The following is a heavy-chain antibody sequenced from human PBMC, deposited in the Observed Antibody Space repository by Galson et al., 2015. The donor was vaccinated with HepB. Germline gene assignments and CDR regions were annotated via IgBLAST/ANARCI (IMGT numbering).Heavy chain of an antibody. CDR3: TRDFPELELPYYYYGMDV. D-gene: IGHD1-7*01. J-gene: IGHJ6*02. CDR2: IRSKAYGGTT. V-gene: IGHV3-49*03. CDR1: GFTFGDYA. Sequence: SLRLSCAASGFTFGDYAMSWFRQAPGKGLEWVGFIRSKAYGGTTEYAASVKGRFTISRDDSKSIAYLQMNSLKTEDTAVYYCTRDFPELELPYYYYGMDVWGQGTTVTVSS.